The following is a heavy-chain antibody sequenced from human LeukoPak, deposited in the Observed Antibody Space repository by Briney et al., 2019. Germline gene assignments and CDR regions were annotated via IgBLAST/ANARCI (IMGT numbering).Heavy chain of an antibody. CDR2: IYYSGST. J-gene: IGHJ4*02. Sequence: SQILSLTCTVSGGSISSGGYYWSWIRQHPGKGLEWIGYIYYSGSTYYNPSLKSRVTISVDTSKNQFSLKLSSVTAADTAVYYCARDLLNEGNHLDYWGQGTLVTVSS. D-gene: IGHD4-23*01. V-gene: IGHV4-30-4*08. CDR3: ARDLLNEGNHLDY. CDR1: GGSISSGGYY.